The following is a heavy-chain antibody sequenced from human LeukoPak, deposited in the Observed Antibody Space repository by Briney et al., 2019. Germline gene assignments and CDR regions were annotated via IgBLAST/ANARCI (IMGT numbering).Heavy chain of an antibody. J-gene: IGHJ4*02. V-gene: IGHV1-2*02. CDR2: INPNSGGS. Sequence: ASVKVSCKASGYTFTGYDMHWVRQVPGQGLEWMGWINPNSGGSNYAQKFQGRVTMTRDTSISTAYMELSRLRSDDTAVYYCARERARGSGWSLGYWGQGTLVTVSS. CDR3: ARERARGSGWSLGY. CDR1: GYTFTGYD. D-gene: IGHD6-19*01.